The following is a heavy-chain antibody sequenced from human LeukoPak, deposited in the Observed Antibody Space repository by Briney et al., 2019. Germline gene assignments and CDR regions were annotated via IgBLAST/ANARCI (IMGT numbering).Heavy chain of an antibody. CDR3: ARLLYDRVFYYYMDV. D-gene: IGHD3-22*01. Sequence: SETLSLTCTVSGYSISSGYYWGWIRQPPGKGLEWIGSIYHSGSTYYNPSLKSRVTISVDTSKNQFSLKLSSVTAADTAVYYCARLLYDRVFYYYMDVWGKGTTVTVSS. CDR1: GYSISSGYY. J-gene: IGHJ6*03. V-gene: IGHV4-38-2*02. CDR2: IYHSGST.